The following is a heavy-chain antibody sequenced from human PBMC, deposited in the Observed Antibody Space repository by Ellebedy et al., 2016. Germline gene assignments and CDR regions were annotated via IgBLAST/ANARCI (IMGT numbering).Heavy chain of an antibody. V-gene: IGHV3-30-3*01. D-gene: IGHD7-27*01. J-gene: IGHJ5*01. Sequence: GGSLRLSCAASGFPFSIYAMDWVRQAPGKGLEWVGAISGDGTYKSYGDSLQGRVTISRDNSKNTLYLQLDSLRADDTAVYYCARPVFKGTGDNWFDSWGQGTLVTVSS. CDR1: GFPFSIYA. CDR3: ARPVFKGTGDNWFDS. CDR2: ISGDGTYK.